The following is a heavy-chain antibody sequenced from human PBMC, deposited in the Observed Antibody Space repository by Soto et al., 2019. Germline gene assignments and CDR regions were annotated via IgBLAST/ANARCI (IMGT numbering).Heavy chain of an antibody. CDR2: IIPIFGRA. CDR3: AREWSGSYPSYYYGMDV. J-gene: IGHJ6*02. D-gene: IGHD3-16*02. Sequence: EASVKVSCKASGGTFSSYAISWVQQAPGQGLEWMGGIIPIFGRANYAQKFQGRVTITADESTSTAYMELSSLRSEDTAVYYCAREWSGSYPSYYYGMDVWGQGTTVTVSS. CDR1: GGTFSSYA. V-gene: IGHV1-69*13.